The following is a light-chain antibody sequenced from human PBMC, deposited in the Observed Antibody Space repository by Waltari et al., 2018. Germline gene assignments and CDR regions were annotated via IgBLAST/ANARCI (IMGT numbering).Light chain of an antibody. Sequence: QSVLTQPPSATGSPGQSVTIPCTGTNSDVGAHNYVSVDQQHPGKVPKLLIYEVTNWPAGVPDRFSGSKSGNTASLTVSGLQADDEADYYCSSYAHNNHFVFGTGTKVTVL. CDR3: SSYAHNNHFV. CDR1: NSDVGAHNY. V-gene: IGLV2-8*01. J-gene: IGLJ1*01. CDR2: EVT.